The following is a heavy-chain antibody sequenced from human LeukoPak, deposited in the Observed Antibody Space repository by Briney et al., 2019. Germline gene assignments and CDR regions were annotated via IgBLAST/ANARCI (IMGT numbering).Heavy chain of an antibody. CDR1: GFTFSSYS. Sequence: GGSLRLSCAASGFTFSSYSMNWVRQAPGKGLEWVSSISSSSSYIYYADSVKGRFTISRDNAKNSLYLQMNSLRADDTAVYYCARYFTTVASTVRLDYWGQGALVTVSS. CDR2: ISSSSSYI. CDR3: ARYFTTVASTVRLDY. J-gene: IGHJ4*02. D-gene: IGHD6-19*01. V-gene: IGHV3-21*04.